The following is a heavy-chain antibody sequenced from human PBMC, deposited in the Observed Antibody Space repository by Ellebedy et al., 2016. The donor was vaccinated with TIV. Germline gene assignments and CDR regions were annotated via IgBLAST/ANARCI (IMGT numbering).Heavy chain of an antibody. D-gene: IGHD3-10*01. V-gene: IGHV1-69*04. CDR3: ARGSTGLLWFGELFYYY. CDR2: IIPILGIA. J-gene: IGHJ4*02. CDR1: GGTFSSYA. Sequence: SVKVSCXASGGTFSSYAISWVRQAPGQGLEWMGRIIPILGIANYAQKFQGRVTITADKSTSTAYMELSSLRSEDTAVYYCARGSTGLLWFGELFYYYWGQGTLVTVSS.